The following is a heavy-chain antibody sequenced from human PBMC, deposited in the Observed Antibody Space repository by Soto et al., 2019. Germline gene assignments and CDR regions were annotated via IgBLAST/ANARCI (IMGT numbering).Heavy chain of an antibody. D-gene: IGHD1-7*01. V-gene: IGHV3-21*01. CDR2: ISSTGRFI. J-gene: IGHJ4*02. CDR3: AVGEETGTPYFGS. CDR1: GFTFSSYT. Sequence: GGPLRLSCAASGFTFSSYTMNWVRQAPGKGLEWVSSISSTGRFIFYADSVKGRFTISRDNAKNSLYLRTNSLRDEDTAVYFCAVGEETGTPYFGSWGLRTLVIVSS.